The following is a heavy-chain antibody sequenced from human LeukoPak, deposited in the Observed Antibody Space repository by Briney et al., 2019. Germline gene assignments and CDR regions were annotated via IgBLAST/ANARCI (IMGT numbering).Heavy chain of an antibody. CDR2: IYTSGST. D-gene: IGHD2-2*01. J-gene: IGHJ3*02. CDR3: ARDHGYCSSTSCSDAFDI. V-gene: IGHV4-4*07. Sequence: PSETLSLTCTVSGGSISSYYWSWVRQPAGKGLEWIGRIYTSGSTNYNPSLKSRVTMSVDTSKNQFSLKLSSVTAADTAVYYCARDHGYCSSTSCSDAFDIWGQGTMVTVSS. CDR1: GGSISSYY.